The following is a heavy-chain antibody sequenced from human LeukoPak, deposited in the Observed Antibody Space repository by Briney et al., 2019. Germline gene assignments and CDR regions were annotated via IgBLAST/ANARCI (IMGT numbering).Heavy chain of an antibody. CDR2: IFSGGDT. CDR1: GFTVNSNY. J-gene: IGHJ3*01. Sequence: GGSLRLSCAASGFTVNSNYMNWVRQAPGKGLEWVSVIFSGGDTNYADSVKGRFTISRDNPNNILYLQMNSLRAEDTAVYYCARDRTPATRGFDPWGQGTLVTVSS. CDR3: ARDRTPATRGFDP. V-gene: IGHV3-66*01. D-gene: IGHD5-12*01.